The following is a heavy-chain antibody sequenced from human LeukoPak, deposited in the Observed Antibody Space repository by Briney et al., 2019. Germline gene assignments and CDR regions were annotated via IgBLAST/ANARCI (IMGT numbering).Heavy chain of an antibody. D-gene: IGHD4-17*01. V-gene: IGHV3-7*01. CDR2: IKEDGRET. J-gene: IGHJ4*02. Sequence: PGGSLRLSCAASGFTSSRYYMSWVRQTPGEGLEWLANIKEDGRETYYVDSVKGRFTISRDNAKNSLCLQMSSLRAEDTAVYYCTRDENSAVPTFRFDDWGQGTLVTVSS. CDR1: GFTSSRYY. CDR3: TRDENSAVPTFRFDD.